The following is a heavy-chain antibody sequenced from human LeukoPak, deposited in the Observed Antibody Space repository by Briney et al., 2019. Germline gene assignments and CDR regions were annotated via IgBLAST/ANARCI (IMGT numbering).Heavy chain of an antibody. V-gene: IGHV3-23*01. CDR2: ISGSEDRT. J-gene: IGHJ5*02. CDR1: GFSFNNYA. CDR3: SKTYRADP. D-gene: IGHD3-16*02. Sequence: GGSLRLSCIGSGFSFNNYAMSWVRQAPGKGLEWVSGISGSEDRTHYADSVKGRFTISRDHSKNTVFLQMNSLRVDDTAVYYCSKTYRADPWGQGTLVSVSS.